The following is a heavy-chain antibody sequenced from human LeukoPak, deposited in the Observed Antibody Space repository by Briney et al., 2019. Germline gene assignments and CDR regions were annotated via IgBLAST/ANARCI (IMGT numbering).Heavy chain of an antibody. CDR1: GYTFTGYG. J-gene: IGHJ5*02. Sequence: GASVKVSCKASGYTFTGYGISWERQAPGQGLEWMGWISAYNGNTNYAQKLQGRVTMTTDTSTSTAYMELRSLRSDDTAVYYCARDGMRTTPAYNWFDPWGQGTLVTVSS. CDR2: ISAYNGNT. CDR3: ARDGMRTTPAYNWFDP. D-gene: IGHD1-1*01. V-gene: IGHV1-18*01.